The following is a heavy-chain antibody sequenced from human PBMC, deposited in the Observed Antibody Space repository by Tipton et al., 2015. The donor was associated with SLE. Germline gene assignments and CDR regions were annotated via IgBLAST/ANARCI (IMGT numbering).Heavy chain of an antibody. V-gene: IGHV4-34*01. J-gene: IGHJ6*02. Sequence: TLSLTCAVYGGSFSGYYWSWIRQPPGKGLEWIGEINHSGSTNYNPSLKSRVTISVDTSKNQFSLKLSSVTAADTAVYYCARGAVNYDFWSGYHRPGGMDVWGQGTTGTVSS. CDR2: INHSGST. CDR1: GGSFSGYY. CDR3: ARGAVNYDFWSGYHRPGGMDV. D-gene: IGHD3-3*01.